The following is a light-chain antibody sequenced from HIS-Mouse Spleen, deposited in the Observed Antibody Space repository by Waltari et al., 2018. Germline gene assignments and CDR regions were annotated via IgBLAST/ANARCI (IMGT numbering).Light chain of an antibody. Sequence: QSVLTQPPSASGTPGQRVTISCSGSSSNIGSNYVYWYQQLPGTAPKLLIYRNNHRPSGGPDRFSGAKSGASASLAISGLRSEDEADYYCAARDDSLSGPVFGGGTKLTVL. CDR2: RNN. J-gene: IGLJ3*02. CDR1: SSNIGSNY. CDR3: AARDDSLSGPV. V-gene: IGLV1-47*01.